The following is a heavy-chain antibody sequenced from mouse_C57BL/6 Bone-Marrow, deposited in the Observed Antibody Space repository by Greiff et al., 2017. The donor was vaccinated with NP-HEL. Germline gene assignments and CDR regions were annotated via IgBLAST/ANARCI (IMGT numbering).Heavy chain of an antibody. V-gene: IGHV3-6*01. CDR2: ISYDGSN. CDR3: AREGGYYYGSRGFAY. D-gene: IGHD1-1*01. J-gene: IGHJ3*01. CDR1: GYSITSGYY. Sequence: EVQLVESGPGLVKPSQSLSLTCSVTGYSITSGYYWNWIRQFPGNKLEWMGYISYDGSNNYNPSLKNRISITRDTSKNQFFLKLNSVTTEDTATYYCAREGGYYYGSRGFAYWGQGTLVTVSA.